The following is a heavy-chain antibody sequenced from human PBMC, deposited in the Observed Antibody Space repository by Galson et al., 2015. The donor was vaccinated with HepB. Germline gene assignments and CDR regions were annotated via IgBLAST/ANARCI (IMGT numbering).Heavy chain of an antibody. D-gene: IGHD6-13*01. CDR3: VTGGYSSRWYGFDY. J-gene: IGHJ4*02. V-gene: IGHV3-33*01. CDR2: VWYDGSNK. Sequence: SLRLSCAASGFIFSSYGMHWVRQAPGKGLEWVAVVWYDGSNKYYADSVKGRFTISRDNSKDTLYLEMNSLRAEDTAVYYCVTGGYSSRWYGFDYWGQGTLVTVST. CDR1: GFIFSSYG.